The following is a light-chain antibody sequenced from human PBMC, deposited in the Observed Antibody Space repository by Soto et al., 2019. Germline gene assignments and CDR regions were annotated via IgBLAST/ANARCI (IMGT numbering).Light chain of an antibody. CDR1: SYNIGSKS. CDR2: SDN. Sequence: QSVLTQPPSASGTPGQRVTISCSGSSYNIGSKSVNWYQQLPGAAPKLLIYSDNQRPSGVPDRFSGSKSGTSASLAISGLQSEAEADYYCAAWDDSLNGVVFGGGTKVTVL. CDR3: AAWDDSLNGVV. V-gene: IGLV1-44*01. J-gene: IGLJ2*01.